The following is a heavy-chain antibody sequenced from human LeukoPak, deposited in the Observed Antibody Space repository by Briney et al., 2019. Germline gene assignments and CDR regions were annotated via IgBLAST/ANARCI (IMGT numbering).Heavy chain of an antibody. J-gene: IGHJ4*02. Sequence: GGSLRLSCAASGFTFSSYGMHWVRQAPGKGLEWVAVISYDGSNKYYADSVKGRFTISRDNSKNTLYLQMYSLRAEDTAVYYCATGRSGYDYWGQGTLVTVSS. CDR2: ISYDGSNK. V-gene: IGHV3-30*03. D-gene: IGHD5-12*01. CDR3: ATGRSGYDY. CDR1: GFTFSSYG.